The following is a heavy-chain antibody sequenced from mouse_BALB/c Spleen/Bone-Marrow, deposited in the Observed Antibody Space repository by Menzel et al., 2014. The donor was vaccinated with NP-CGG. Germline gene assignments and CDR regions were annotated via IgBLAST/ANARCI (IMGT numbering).Heavy chain of an antibody. CDR1: GFTFSDYY. Sequence: DVKLVESGGGLVQPGGSLKLSCATSGFTFSDYYMYWVRQTPEKRLEWAAYISNGGGSTYYPDTVKGRFTISRDNAKNTLYLQMSRLKSEDTAMYYCARPLYDGYYVAYWGQGTLVTVSA. CDR2: ISNGGGST. V-gene: IGHV5-12*02. D-gene: IGHD2-3*01. J-gene: IGHJ3*01. CDR3: ARPLYDGYYVAY.